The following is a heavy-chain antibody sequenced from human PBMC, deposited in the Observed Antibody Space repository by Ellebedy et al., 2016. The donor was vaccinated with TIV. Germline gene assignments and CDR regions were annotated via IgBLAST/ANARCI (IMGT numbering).Heavy chain of an antibody. Sequence: AASVKVSCKVSGYTLTELSIHWVRQAPGKGLEWMGGFDPEDGETTNAQKFQGRVTITRDTSASTAYMELSSLRSEDTAVYYCATEHRGISSFYYFDYWGQGTLVTVSS. CDR1: GYTLTELS. D-gene: IGHD6-13*01. J-gene: IGHJ4*02. CDR2: FDPEDGET. V-gene: IGHV1-24*01. CDR3: ATEHRGISSFYYFDY.